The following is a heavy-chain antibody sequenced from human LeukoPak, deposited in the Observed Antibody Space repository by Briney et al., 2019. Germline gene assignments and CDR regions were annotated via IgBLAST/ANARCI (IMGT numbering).Heavy chain of an antibody. CDR2: IYYSGST. J-gene: IGHJ3*02. CDR1: GGSISSGGYY. D-gene: IGHD6-19*01. CDR3: ARTTVMAGTQCAFDI. V-gene: IGHV4-31*03. Sequence: SETLSLTCTVSGGSISSGGYYWSWIRQHPGEGLEWIGYIYYSGSTYYNPSLKSRVTISVDTSKNQFSLKLSSVTAADTAVYYCARTTVMAGTQCAFDIWGQGTMVTVSS.